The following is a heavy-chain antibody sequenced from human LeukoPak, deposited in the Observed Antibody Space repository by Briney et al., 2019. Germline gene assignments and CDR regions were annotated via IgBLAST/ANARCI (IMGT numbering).Heavy chain of an antibody. D-gene: IGHD1-26*01. CDR3: ARFILGTIENA. CDR1: GGSINTDNYY. Sequence: PSETLSLTCAVSGGSINTDNYYWGWIRQPPGKGLEWIGTLGIGGATDYSPSLKGRITISGDTSKNQVSLRLSSVTVADTAIYYCARFILGTIENAWGQGTMVTVSS. J-gene: IGHJ3*01. CDR2: LGIGGAT. V-gene: IGHV4-39*01.